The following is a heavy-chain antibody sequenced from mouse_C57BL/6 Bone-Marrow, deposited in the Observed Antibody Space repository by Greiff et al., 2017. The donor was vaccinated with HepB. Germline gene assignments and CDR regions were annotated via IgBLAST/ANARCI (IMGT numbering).Heavy chain of an antibody. Sequence: DVMLVESGGGLVKPGGSLKLSCAASGFTFSSYTMSWVRQTPEKRLEWVATISGGGGNTYYPDSVKGRFTISRDNAKNTLYLQMSSLRSEDTALYYCAPRGSSYGFAYWGQGTLVTVSA. CDR2: ISGGGGNT. D-gene: IGHD1-1*01. V-gene: IGHV5-9*01. J-gene: IGHJ3*01. CDR3: APRGSSYGFAY. CDR1: GFTFSSYT.